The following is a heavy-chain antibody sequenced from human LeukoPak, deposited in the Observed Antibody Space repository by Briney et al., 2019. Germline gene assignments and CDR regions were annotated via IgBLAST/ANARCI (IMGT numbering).Heavy chain of an antibody. J-gene: IGHJ1*01. CDR3: YGGNAEQ. D-gene: IGHD4-23*01. CDR1: GFTVSSNY. V-gene: IGHV3-53*01. CDR2: IYTVGNT. Sequence: AGGSLRLSCAASGFTVSSNYMSWVRQAPGRGLEWVSVIYTVGNTYYAESVKGRFTISRDNSKNTLYLQMNSLRVEDTAVYYCYGGNAEQWGQGTLATVSS.